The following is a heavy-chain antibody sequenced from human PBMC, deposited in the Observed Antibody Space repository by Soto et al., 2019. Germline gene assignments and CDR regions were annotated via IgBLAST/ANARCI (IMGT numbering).Heavy chain of an antibody. V-gene: IGHV4-59*08. Sequence: SETLSLTCTVSGGSISSYYWSWIRQPPGKGLEWIGYIYYSGSTNYNPSLKSRVTISVDTSKNQFSLKLSSVTAADTAVYYCARQGVLRFLEWQGFDPWGQGTLVTVSS. CDR2: IYYSGST. CDR1: GGSISSYY. D-gene: IGHD3-3*01. CDR3: ARQGVLRFLEWQGFDP. J-gene: IGHJ5*02.